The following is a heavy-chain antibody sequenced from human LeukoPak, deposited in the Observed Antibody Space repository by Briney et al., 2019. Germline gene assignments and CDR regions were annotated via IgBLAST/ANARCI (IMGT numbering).Heavy chain of an antibody. D-gene: IGHD3-22*01. CDR2: IYHSGST. V-gene: IGHV4-59*01. CDR3: ASAGGDDSSGLIDY. J-gene: IGHJ4*02. CDR1: GGSISSYY. Sequence: SETLSLTCTVSGGSISSYYWSWIRQPPGKGLEWIGYIYHSGSTNYNPSLKSRVTISVDTSKNQFSLKLSSVTAADTAVYYCASAGGDDSSGLIDYWGQGTLVTVSS.